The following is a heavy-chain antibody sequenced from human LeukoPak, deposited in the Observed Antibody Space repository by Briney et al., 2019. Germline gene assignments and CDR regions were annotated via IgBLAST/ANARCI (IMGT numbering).Heavy chain of an antibody. Sequence: GGSLRLSCAASGFTFSDFYMSWIRQAPGKGLELVSYISHTGGSIYYADSVKSRFTISRDNAKNSLYLQMTSLRAEDTAMYYCARGYCSGGSCYWSYWGQGTLVIVSS. CDR2: ISHTGGSI. D-gene: IGHD2-15*01. J-gene: IGHJ4*02. V-gene: IGHV3-11*01. CDR1: GFTFSDFY. CDR3: ARGYCSGGSCYWSY.